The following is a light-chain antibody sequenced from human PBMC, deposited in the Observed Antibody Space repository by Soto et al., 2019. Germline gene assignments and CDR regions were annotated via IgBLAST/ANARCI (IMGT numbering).Light chain of an antibody. CDR3: SSYAGSRTLV. Sequence: QSALTQPASVSGSPGQSVTISCTGTSSDVGGYDYVSWYQQLPGKAPKLMIYDVTNRPSGFSNRFSGSKSGNTASLTISGLQAEDEADYYCSSYAGSRTLVFGGGTKLTVL. CDR1: SSDVGGYDY. V-gene: IGLV2-14*01. CDR2: DVT. J-gene: IGLJ2*01.